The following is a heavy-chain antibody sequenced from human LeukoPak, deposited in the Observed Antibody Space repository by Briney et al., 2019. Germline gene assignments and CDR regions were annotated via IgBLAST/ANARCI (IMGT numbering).Heavy chain of an antibody. CDR2: IYTSGST. Sequence: SETLSLTCTVSGGSISSGSYYWSWIRQPAGKGLEWIGRIYTSGSTNYSPSLKSRVTISVDTSKNQFSLKLSSVTAADTAVYYCAREPPRKDAFDIWGQGTMVTVSS. J-gene: IGHJ3*02. CDR3: AREPPRKDAFDI. V-gene: IGHV4-61*02. CDR1: GGSISSGSYY.